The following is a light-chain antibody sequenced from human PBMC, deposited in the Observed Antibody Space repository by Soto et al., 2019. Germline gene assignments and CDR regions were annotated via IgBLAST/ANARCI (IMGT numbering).Light chain of an antibody. CDR1: ESISSW. J-gene: IGKJ1*01. Sequence: DIQMTQSPPTLSASAGDRVTITCRASESISSWLDWYQKKTGKAPKLLMYKASSLESGVPSRLSGSGSGTEFTLTISSLKTDDFETYYCQQYNSYSWTFGQGTKVDIK. CDR2: KAS. V-gene: IGKV1-5*03. CDR3: QQYNSYSWT.